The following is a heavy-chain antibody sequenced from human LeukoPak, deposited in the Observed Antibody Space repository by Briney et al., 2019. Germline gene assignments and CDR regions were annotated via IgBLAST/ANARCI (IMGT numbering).Heavy chain of an antibody. J-gene: IGHJ4*02. V-gene: IGHV3-23*01. CDR3: AKDAGFLGVRGYFDY. D-gene: IGHD3-10*01. CDR2: ISCSGGST. Sequence: GGSLRHSCAASGFTFRSYAMSWARHAPGKGLEWVSAISCSGGSTYHVDSVKGRFTISRDNSKNTLYLQMNGLRAEDTAVYYCAKDAGFLGVRGYFDYWGQGTLVSVCS. CDR1: GFTFRSYA.